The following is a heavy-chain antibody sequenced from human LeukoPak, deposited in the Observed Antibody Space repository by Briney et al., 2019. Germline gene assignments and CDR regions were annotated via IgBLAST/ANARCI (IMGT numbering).Heavy chain of an antibody. CDR1: GFTSADYA. J-gene: IGHJ6*04. Sequence: GGSLRLSCAASGFTSADYAMHWVRQTPGKGLEWVSGIYWNSGRTGYADSVKGRFTISRDNAKNSLYLQMNSLRAEDTAVYYCAELGITMIGGVWGKGTTVTISS. V-gene: IGHV3-9*02. CDR2: IYWNSGRT. CDR3: AELGITMIGGV. D-gene: IGHD3-10*02.